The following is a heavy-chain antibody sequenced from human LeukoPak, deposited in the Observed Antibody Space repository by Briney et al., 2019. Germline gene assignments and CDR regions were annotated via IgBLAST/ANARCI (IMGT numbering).Heavy chain of an antibody. Sequence: PGGSLRLSCAASGFTFNNYAMSWVRQAPGKGLEWVSGISGSGGGTYYADSVKGRFAISRDNSKSTMSLQMNSLRAEATAVYYCARGGVDLVGLPRSLHYWGQGTLVTVSS. V-gene: IGHV3-23*01. D-gene: IGHD2-2*03. J-gene: IGHJ4*02. CDR3: ARGGVDLVGLPRSLHY. CDR1: GFTFNNYA. CDR2: ISGSGGGT.